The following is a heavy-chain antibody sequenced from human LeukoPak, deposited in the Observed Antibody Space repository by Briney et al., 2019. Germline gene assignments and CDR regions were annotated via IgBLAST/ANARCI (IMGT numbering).Heavy chain of an antibody. J-gene: IGHJ6*02. V-gene: IGHV3-53*01. CDR3: ARGPISYYYGMDV. D-gene: IGHD3-3*02. Sequence: GGSLRLSCAASGFTVSSNYMSWVRQAPGKGLEWVSVTYSGGSTYYADSVKGRFTISRDNSKNTLYLQMNSLRAEDTAVYYCARGPISYYYGMDVWGQGTTVTVSS. CDR1: GFTVSSNY. CDR2: TYSGGST.